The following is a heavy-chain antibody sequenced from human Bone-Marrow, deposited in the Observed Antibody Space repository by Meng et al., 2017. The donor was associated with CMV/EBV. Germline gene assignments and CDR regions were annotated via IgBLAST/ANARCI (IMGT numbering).Heavy chain of an antibody. CDR1: GFSLSTSGMR. Sequence: SGPTLVKPTQTLTLTCTFSGFSLSTSGMRVSWIRQPPGKALEWLARIDWDDDKFYSTSLKTRLTISKDTSKNQVVLTMTNMDPVDTATYYCARTSGYCSSTSCYFGAFDIWGQGTMVTVSS. CDR3: ARTSGYCSSTSCYFGAFDI. CDR2: IDWDDDK. D-gene: IGHD2-2*01. J-gene: IGHJ3*02. V-gene: IGHV2-70D*14.